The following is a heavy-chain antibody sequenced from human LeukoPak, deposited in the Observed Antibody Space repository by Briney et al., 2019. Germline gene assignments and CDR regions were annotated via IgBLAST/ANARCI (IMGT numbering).Heavy chain of an antibody. D-gene: IGHD3/OR15-3a*01. Sequence: PGGSLRLSCAASGFAFNYAWVSWVRQAPRKGLEWVSYISSSGSTIYYADSVKGRFTISRDNAKNSLYLQMNSLRAEDTAVYYCARVISGCSDYWGQGTLVTVSS. J-gene: IGHJ4*02. CDR1: GFAFNYAW. V-gene: IGHV3-11*04. CDR3: ARVISGCSDY. CDR2: ISSSGSTI.